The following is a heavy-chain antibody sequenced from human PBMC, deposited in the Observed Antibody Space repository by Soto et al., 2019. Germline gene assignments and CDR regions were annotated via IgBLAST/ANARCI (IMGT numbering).Heavy chain of an antibody. Sequence: GGSLRLSCAASGFTFSNAWMSWVRQAPGKGLEWVGRIKSKTDGGTTDYAAPVKGRFTISRDDSKNTLYLQMNSLKTEDTAVYYGTTSAAGYYYYYYGMDVWGQGTTVTVSS. J-gene: IGHJ6*02. CDR1: GFTFSNAW. CDR3: TTSAAGYYYYYYGMDV. D-gene: IGHD6-13*01. CDR2: IKSKTDGGTT. V-gene: IGHV3-15*01.